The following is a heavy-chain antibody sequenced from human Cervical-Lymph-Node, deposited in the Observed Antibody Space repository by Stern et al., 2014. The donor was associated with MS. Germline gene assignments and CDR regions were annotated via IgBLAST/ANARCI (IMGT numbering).Heavy chain of an antibody. CDR1: GFTFSNFA. V-gene: IGHV3-30*04. CDR3: ARDFGY. J-gene: IGHJ4*02. Sequence: VQLVESGGGVVQPGGSLRLSCEASGFTFSNFAMNWLRQAPGKGLEWVAAISTDGSAQNDADSVRGQFTISRDNSRNTVFLEMNSLRTEDTAIYYCARDFGYWGQGSLVTVSS. CDR2: ISTDGSAQ.